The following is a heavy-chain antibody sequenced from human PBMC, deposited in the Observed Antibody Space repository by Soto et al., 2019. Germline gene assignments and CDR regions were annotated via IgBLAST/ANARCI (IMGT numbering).Heavy chain of an antibody. V-gene: IGHV3-33*01. CDR1: GFTFSTYG. CDR3: ARDCLGGSGWFDP. D-gene: IGHD3-10*01. Sequence: QVQLVESGGGVVQPGRSLRLSCAVSGFTFSTYGMHWVRQAPGKGLEWVALIWYDGSNKYYADSVKGRFTISRDNSKNTLFLQMNSLRDEDTAVYYCARDCLGGSGWFDPWGQGTLVTVSS. J-gene: IGHJ5*02. CDR2: IWYDGSNK.